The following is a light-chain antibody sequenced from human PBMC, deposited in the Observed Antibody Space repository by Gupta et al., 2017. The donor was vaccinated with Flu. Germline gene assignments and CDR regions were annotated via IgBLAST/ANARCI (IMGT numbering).Light chain of an antibody. Sequence: NSHNVGSQYATWLQQHPGNPPKLLTHRGNQRPSGISDRFSASRSGNTASLTIAGLQSEDEADYYCSAWDASLHGGVFGGGTKLTVL. CDR2: RGN. CDR1: SHNVGSQY. J-gene: IGLJ3*02. CDR3: SAWDASLHGGV. V-gene: IGLV10-54*04.